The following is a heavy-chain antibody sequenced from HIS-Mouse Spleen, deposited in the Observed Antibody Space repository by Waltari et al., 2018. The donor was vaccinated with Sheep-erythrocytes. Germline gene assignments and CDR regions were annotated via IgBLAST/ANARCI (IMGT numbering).Heavy chain of an antibody. D-gene: IGHD1-26*01. CDR3: TTEGVGDY. CDR1: GGSISSSSYY. Sequence: LQLQESGPGLVKPSETLSLTCTVSGGSISSSSYYWGWIRQAPGKGLEWVGRIKSKTDGGTTDYAAPVKGRFTISRDDSKNTLYLQMNSLKTEDTAVYYCTTEGVGDYWGQGTLVTVSS. J-gene: IGHJ4*02. CDR2: IKSKTDGGTT. V-gene: IGHV3-15*01.